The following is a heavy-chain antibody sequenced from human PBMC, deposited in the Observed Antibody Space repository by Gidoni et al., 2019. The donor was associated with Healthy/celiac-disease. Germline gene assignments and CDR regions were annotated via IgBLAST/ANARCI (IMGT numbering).Heavy chain of an antibody. Sequence: EVQLVESGGGLVTPGGSLKLSCAASGFTFSGSAMHWVRQASGKGLEWVGRIRSKANSYATAYAASVKGRFTISRDDSKNTAYLQMNSLKTEDTAVYYCTRHVPSGPNFDYWGQGTLVTVSS. CDR3: TRHVPSGPNFDY. CDR2: IRSKANSYAT. J-gene: IGHJ4*02. V-gene: IGHV3-73*02. CDR1: GFTFSGSA.